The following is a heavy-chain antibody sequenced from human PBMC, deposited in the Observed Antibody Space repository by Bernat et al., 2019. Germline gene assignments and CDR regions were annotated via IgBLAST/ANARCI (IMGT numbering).Heavy chain of an antibody. CDR3: VREGISGWYGYDNWFDP. D-gene: IGHD6-19*01. J-gene: IGHJ5*02. V-gene: IGHV3-66*01. CDR1: GFTVSSNY. CDR2: IYSGSST. Sequence: EVQLVESGGGLVQPGGSLRLSCAASGFTVSSNYMSWVRQAPGKGLEWVSVIYSGSSTYYADSVKGRFTISRDNSKNTLYLQMNSLRAEDTAVYYCVREGISGWYGYDNWFDPWGQGTLVTVSS.